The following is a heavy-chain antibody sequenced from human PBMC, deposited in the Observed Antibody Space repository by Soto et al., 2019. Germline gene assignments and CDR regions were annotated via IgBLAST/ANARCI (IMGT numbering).Heavy chain of an antibody. CDR1: GFTFSNAW. Sequence: GGSLRLSCAASGFTFSNAWMNWVRQAPGKGLEWVGRIKSKTDGGTTDYAAPVKGRFTISRDDSKNTLYLQMNSLKTEDTAVYYCTTEALATVTNFDYWGQGTLVTVSS. V-gene: IGHV3-15*07. CDR3: TTEALATVTNFDY. CDR2: IKSKTDGGTT. J-gene: IGHJ4*02. D-gene: IGHD4-4*01.